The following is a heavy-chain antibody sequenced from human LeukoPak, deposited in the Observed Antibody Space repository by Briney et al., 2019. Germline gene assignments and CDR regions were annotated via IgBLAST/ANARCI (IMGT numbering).Heavy chain of an antibody. J-gene: IGHJ5*02. Sequence: TLSLTCTVSGGSISSGGYYWNWIRQHPEKGLEWIEYIYYSGSTYYNPSLKSRVTMSVDTSKNQFSLNLSSVTAADTAVYYCARGVAASLDWFDPWGQGTLVTVSS. CDR2: IYYSGST. CDR3: ARGVAASLDWFDP. V-gene: IGHV4-31*03. D-gene: IGHD2-15*01. CDR1: GGSISSGGYY.